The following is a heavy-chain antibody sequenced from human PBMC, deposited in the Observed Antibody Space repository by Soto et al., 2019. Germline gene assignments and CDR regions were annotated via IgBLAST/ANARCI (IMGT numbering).Heavy chain of an antibody. CDR2: ISAYNGNT. D-gene: IGHD6-19*01. CDR1: GYTFTSYG. Sequence: ASVKVSCKASGYTFTSYGISWVRQAPGQGLEWMGWISAYNGNTNYAQKLQGRVTMTTDTSTSTAYMELRSLRSDDTAVYYCARGALAGFVPQAYWYFDRWARGNLVTVSS. V-gene: IGHV1-18*01. CDR3: ARGALAGFVPQAYWYFDR. J-gene: IGHJ2*01.